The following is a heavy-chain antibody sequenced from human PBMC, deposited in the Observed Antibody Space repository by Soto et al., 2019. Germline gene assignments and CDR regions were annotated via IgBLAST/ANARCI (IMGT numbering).Heavy chain of an antibody. CDR1: GGSISSRSYY. CDR3: AADTVTLYYYYYGMDV. D-gene: IGHD4-17*01. Sequence: QLQLQESGPGLVKPSETLSLTCTVSGGSISSRSYYWGWIRQPPGKGLEWIGSMYYSGSTYYNPSLQSRVTIPVDTPKYQFSLKLSSVTAADTAVDYCAADTVTLYYYYYGMDVWGQGTTVTVSS. V-gene: IGHV4-39*01. J-gene: IGHJ6*02. CDR2: MYYSGST.